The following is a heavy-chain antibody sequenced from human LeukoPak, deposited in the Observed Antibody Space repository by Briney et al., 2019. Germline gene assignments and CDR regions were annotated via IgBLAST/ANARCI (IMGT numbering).Heavy chain of an antibody. CDR3: ARGRTPEFDY. J-gene: IGHJ4*02. Sequence: SETPSLTCAVSGGSISSGGYSWSWIRQPPGKGLEWIGYIYHSGSTYYNPSLKSRVTISVDRSKNQFSLKLSSVTAADTAVYYCARGRTPEFDYWGQGTLVTVSS. CDR1: GGSISSGGYS. D-gene: IGHD1-1*01. CDR2: IYHSGST. V-gene: IGHV4-30-2*01.